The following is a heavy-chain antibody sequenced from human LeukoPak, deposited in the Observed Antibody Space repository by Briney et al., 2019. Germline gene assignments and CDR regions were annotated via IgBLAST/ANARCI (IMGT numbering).Heavy chain of an antibody. CDR2: ISWNSGSI. CDR1: GFTFDDYA. Sequence: GGSLRLSCEASGFTFDDYAMHWVRQAPGKGLEWGSGISWNSGSIDYADSVKGRFTISRDNAKNSLYLQMNSLRAEDTALYYCAKDSGSYDFDYWGQGTLVTASS. V-gene: IGHV3-9*01. J-gene: IGHJ4*02. D-gene: IGHD1-26*01. CDR3: AKDSGSYDFDY.